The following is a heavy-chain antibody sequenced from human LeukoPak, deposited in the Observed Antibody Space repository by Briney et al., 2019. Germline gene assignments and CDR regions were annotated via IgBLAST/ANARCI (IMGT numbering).Heavy chain of an antibody. CDR1: GGSISSYY. V-gene: IGHV4-59*01. CDR2: IYYSGST. J-gene: IGHJ4*02. D-gene: IGHD2-2*01. CDR3: ARLGYCSSTSCYPDY. Sequence: SETLSLTCTVSGGSISSYYWSWIRQPPGKGREWIGYIYYSGSTTYNPSLNSRVTISVDTSKNQFSLKLTSVTAADTAVYYCARLGYCSSTSCYPDYWGQGTLVTVSS.